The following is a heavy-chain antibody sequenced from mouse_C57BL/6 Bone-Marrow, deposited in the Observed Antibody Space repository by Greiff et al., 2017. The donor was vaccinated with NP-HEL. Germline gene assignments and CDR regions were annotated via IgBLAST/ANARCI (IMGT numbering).Heavy chain of an antibody. CDR1: GFTFSDAW. CDR2: IRNKANNHAT. D-gene: IGHD1-1*01. J-gene: IGHJ1*03. CDR3: TLAYYYGSLYWYFDV. Sequence: EVQLQESGGGLVQPGGSMKLSCAASGFTFSDAWMDWVRQSPEKGLEWVAEIRNKANNHATYYAESVKGRFTISRDDSKSSVYLQMNSLRAEDTGIYYCTLAYYYGSLYWYFDVWGTGTTVTVSS. V-gene: IGHV6-6*01.